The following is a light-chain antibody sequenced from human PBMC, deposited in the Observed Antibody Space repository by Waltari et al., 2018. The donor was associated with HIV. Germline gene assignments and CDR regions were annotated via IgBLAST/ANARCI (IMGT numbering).Light chain of an antibody. CDR3: SSYAGSNTLI. V-gene: IGLV2-8*01. CDR1: SSDVGAYNY. J-gene: IGLJ2*01. Sequence: HSALTQPPSASGSPGHSVTLSCTGTSSDVGAYNYVSWYQQHPGKAPKLIIYEVTKRPSGFPDRFSASKSGNTASLTVSGLQTDDEADYYCSSYAGSNTLIFGGGTNLIVL. CDR2: EVT.